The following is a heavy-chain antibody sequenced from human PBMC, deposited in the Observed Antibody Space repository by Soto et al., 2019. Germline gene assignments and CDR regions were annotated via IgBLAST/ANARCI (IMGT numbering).Heavy chain of an antibody. D-gene: IGHD6-13*01. Sequence: GGSLRLSCEASGFTFSGFDMHWVRQPTGKGLEWVSSIGTAGDTYYAVSVKGRFTISRDNAKNSLSLQMNSLRAGDMAVYFCAKSQEIGTHFFDSWGHGTQVTVSS. CDR1: GFTFSGFD. CDR2: IGTAGDT. CDR3: AKSQEIGTHFFDS. J-gene: IGHJ4*01. V-gene: IGHV3-13*01.